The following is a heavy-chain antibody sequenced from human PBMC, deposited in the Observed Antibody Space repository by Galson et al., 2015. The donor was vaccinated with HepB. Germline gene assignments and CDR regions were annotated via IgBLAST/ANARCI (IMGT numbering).Heavy chain of an antibody. V-gene: IGHV3-30*04. J-gene: IGHJ4*02. CDR1: GFTFSSYA. CDR2: ISYDGSNK. Sequence: SLRLSCAASGFTFSSYAMHWVRQAPGKGLEWVAVISYDGSNKYYADSVKGRFTISRDNSKNTLYLQMNSLRAEDTAVYYCARDRHIAVVELNYWGQGTLVTVSS. D-gene: IGHD6-19*01. CDR3: ARDRHIAVVELNY.